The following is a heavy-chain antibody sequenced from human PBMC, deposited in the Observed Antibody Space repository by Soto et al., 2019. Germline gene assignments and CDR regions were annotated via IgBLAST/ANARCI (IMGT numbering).Heavy chain of an antibody. D-gene: IGHD3-3*01. Sequence: SETLSLTCTVSGGSISSWYWSWIRQPPGKGLEWIGYIYYSGSTNYNPSLKSRFTISRDNAKDSLYLQMDNLRAEDTAVYYCARGSPLDFRTHNWGQGTLVTVSS. CDR2: IYYSGST. CDR1: GGSISSWY. J-gene: IGHJ4*02. V-gene: IGHV4-59*12. CDR3: ARGSPLDFRTHN.